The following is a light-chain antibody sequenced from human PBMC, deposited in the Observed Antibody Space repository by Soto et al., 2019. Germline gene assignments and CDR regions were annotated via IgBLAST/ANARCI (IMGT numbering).Light chain of an antibody. J-gene: IGLJ3*02. CDR2: RNN. CDR3: TTWDDSLSGRV. V-gene: IGLV1-47*01. Sequence: QSVLIQPPSLSGTPGQRVTISCSGTTSNIGSNYVYWYQQLPGTATKLLIYRNNQRPSGVPDRFSVSKSGTSASLAISGLRSDDEADFYCTTWDDSLSGRVFGGGTQLTVL. CDR1: TSNIGSNY.